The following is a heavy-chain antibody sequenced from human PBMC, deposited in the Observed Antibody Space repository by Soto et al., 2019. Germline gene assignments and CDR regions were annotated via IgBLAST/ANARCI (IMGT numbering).Heavy chain of an antibody. Sequence: QVHLVQSGAEVKKPGASVKVSCKGSGYAFTTYGITWVRQAPGQGLEWMGWISAHNGNTNYAQKLQGRVTVTRDTSTSTAYMELRSLRSDDTAVEYCARGRYGDYWGQGALVTVSS. CDR3: ARGRYGDY. CDR2: ISAHNGNT. D-gene: IGHD1-1*01. CDR1: GYAFTTYG. J-gene: IGHJ4*02. V-gene: IGHV1-18*01.